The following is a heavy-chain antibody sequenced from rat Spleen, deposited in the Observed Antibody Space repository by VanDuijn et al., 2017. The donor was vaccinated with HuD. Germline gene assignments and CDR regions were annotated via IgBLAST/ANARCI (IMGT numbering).Heavy chain of an antibody. CDR2: ISYDGGNT. Sequence: EVQLVESGGGLVQPGRSMKLSCVASGFTFSTYGMAWVRQTPKKGLEWVAYISYDGGNTYYRDSVKGRFTISRDNEKSTLSLQMDSLRSEDTATYYCARRHYGYTDYFDYWGQGVMVTVSS. J-gene: IGHJ2*01. CDR3: ARRHYGYTDYFDY. V-gene: IGHV5-25*01. CDR1: GFTFSTYG. D-gene: IGHD1-9*01.